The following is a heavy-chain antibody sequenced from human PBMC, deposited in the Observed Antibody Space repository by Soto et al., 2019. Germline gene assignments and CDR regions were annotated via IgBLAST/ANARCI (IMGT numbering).Heavy chain of an antibody. J-gene: IGHJ5*01. CDR1: GGSISSIDYY. V-gene: IGHV4-30-4*01. CDR2: ISYTGTT. D-gene: IGHD2-2*01. CDR3: ARATSYCGRTTCYAFDL. Sequence: SETLSLTCTVSGGSISSIDYYWSWVRQAPGKGLEWIGYISYTGTTSYNPSLESRLRMSIDRSRNQFSLQVTSVTAADTAVYYCARATSYCGRTTCYAFDLWGQGALVTVSS.